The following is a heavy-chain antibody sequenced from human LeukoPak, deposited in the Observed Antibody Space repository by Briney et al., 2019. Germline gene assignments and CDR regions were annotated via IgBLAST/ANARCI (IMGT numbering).Heavy chain of an antibody. Sequence: PSETLSLTCTVSGGSISNYYWSWIRQPAGKGLEWIGRIYSSGSTNYSPSLKSRVTMSVDTSKNQFSLKLSSVTAADTAVYYCARDSVQQLGRAFDYWGQGTLVTVSS. J-gene: IGHJ4*02. CDR2: IYSSGST. D-gene: IGHD6-6*01. CDR1: GGSISNYY. CDR3: ARDSVQQLGRAFDY. V-gene: IGHV4-4*07.